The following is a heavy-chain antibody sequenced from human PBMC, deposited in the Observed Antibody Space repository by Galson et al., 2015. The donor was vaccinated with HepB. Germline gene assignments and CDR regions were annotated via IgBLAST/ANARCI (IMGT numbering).Heavy chain of an antibody. CDR3: TRVRRSWSGYSFDY. Sequence: SLRLSCAASGFAFGDYAMSWVRQAPGKGLEWVGFIRSKAYGGTTEYAASVKGRFTISRDDSKSIAYLQMNSLKTEDTAVYYCTRVRRSWSGYSFDYWGQGTLVTVSS. CDR2: IRSKAYGGTT. J-gene: IGHJ4*02. V-gene: IGHV3-49*04. CDR1: GFAFGDYA. D-gene: IGHD3-3*01.